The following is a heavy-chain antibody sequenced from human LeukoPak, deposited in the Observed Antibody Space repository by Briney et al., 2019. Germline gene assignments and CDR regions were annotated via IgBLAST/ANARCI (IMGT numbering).Heavy chain of an antibody. Sequence: SETLSLTCAVYGGSFSGYYWSWIRQSPGKGLEWIGEINHSGSTNYNPSLKNRVTISVDTSKNQFSLKLSSVTAADTAVYYCARRRQYDSSLFWNFDLWGRGTLVTVSS. D-gene: IGHD6-6*01. V-gene: IGHV4-34*01. CDR1: GGSFSGYY. CDR2: INHSGST. J-gene: IGHJ2*01. CDR3: ARRRQYDSSLFWNFDL.